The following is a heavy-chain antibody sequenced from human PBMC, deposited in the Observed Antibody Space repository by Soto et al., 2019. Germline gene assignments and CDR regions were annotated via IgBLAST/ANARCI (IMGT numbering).Heavy chain of an antibody. Sequence: QVQLKQSGAEVKKPAASVHVSCTASGGTFSNFAISWVRQPPGQGLEWMGVTIPETEPTKYPQKFQGRVVLSADQSTTTSYLALSGLTSDDTVVYSCARTSMTRIDYWGKGTLVTASS. CDR1: GGTFSNFA. CDR2: TIPETEPT. V-gene: IGHV1-69*01. D-gene: IGHD4-17*01. J-gene: IGHJ4*02. CDR3: ARTSMTRIDY.